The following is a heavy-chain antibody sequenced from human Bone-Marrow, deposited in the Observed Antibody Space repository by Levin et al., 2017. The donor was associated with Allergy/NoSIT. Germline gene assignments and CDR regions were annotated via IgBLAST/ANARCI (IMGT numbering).Heavy chain of an antibody. Sequence: EASVKVSCKASGYTFTSYDINWVRQATGQGLEWMGWMNPNSGNTGYAQKFQGRVTMTRNTSISTAYMELSSLRSEDTAVYYCARDLLSGSYAYWYFDLWGRGTLVTVSS. V-gene: IGHV1-8*01. CDR3: ARDLLSGSYAYWYFDL. D-gene: IGHD1-26*01. CDR1: GYTFTSYD. CDR2: MNPNSGNT. J-gene: IGHJ2*01.